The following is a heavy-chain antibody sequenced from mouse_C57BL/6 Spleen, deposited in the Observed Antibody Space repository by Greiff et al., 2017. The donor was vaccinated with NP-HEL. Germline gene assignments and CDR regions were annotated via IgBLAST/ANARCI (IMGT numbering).Heavy chain of an antibody. Sequence: VQLQQSGAELVRPGTSVKLSCKASGYTFTSYWMHWVKQRPGQGLEWIGVIDPSDSYTNYNQKFKGKATLTVDTSSSTAYMQLSSLTSEDSAVYYCARWEVFITTVVADFDVWGTGTTVTVSS. J-gene: IGHJ1*03. V-gene: IGHV1-59*01. CDR2: IDPSDSYT. CDR3: ARWEVFITTVVADFDV. D-gene: IGHD1-1*01. CDR1: GYTFTSYW.